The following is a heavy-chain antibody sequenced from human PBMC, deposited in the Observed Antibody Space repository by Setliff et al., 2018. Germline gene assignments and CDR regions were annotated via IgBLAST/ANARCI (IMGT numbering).Heavy chain of an antibody. D-gene: IGHD5-12*01. J-gene: IGHJ3*02. CDR1: GFTFSSYS. CDR2: ISSGGRTT. CDR3: ARRSGYADAFDI. Sequence: GGSLRLSCAASGFTFSSYSMNWVRQAPGKGLEWVSYISSGGRTTYYADSVKGRFTMSRDNAKNSLYLQMNSLRAEDTAVYYCARRSGYADAFDIWGQGTMVTVSS. V-gene: IGHV3-48*04.